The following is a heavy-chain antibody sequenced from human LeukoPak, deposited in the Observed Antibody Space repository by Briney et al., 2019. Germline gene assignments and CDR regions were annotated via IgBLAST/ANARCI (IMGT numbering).Heavy chain of an antibody. CDR2: ICAYNGNT. Sequence: ASVKVSCKASGYTFTIYGISLVRQAPGPGLEGVGWICAYNGNTNYAQKPQVRVTMTTDTSTSTAYMELRSLMSDDTAVYYCARVSGYGSYSDFATFDIWGQGTMVTVSS. V-gene: IGHV1-18*01. CDR3: ARVSGYGSYSDFATFDI. J-gene: IGHJ3*02. CDR1: GYTFTIYG. D-gene: IGHD1-26*01.